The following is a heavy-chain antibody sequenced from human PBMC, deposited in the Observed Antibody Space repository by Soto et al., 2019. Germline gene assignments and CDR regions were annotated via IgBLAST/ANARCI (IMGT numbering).Heavy chain of an antibody. CDR1: GFTFSSHW. D-gene: IGHD3-9*01. Sequence: PGGSLRLSCAASGFTFSSHWMSWVRQAPGKGLEWVANIKPDGSEKWYVDSVKGRFTISRDNAKNSLYLQMNSLKASDTAKYYCARLGFEYDTSTPYYNVLHYYGVDVWGQGTTVTVSS. V-gene: IGHV3-7*05. J-gene: IGHJ6*02. CDR2: IKPDGSEK. CDR3: ARLGFEYDTSTPYYNVLHYYGVDV.